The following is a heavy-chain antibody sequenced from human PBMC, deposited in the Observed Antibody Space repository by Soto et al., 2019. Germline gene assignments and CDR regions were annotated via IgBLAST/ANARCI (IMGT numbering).Heavy chain of an antibody. CDR3: AREYGSGSYTLYYYYYMDV. J-gene: IGHJ6*03. CDR1: GFTFSSYG. D-gene: IGHD3-10*01. CDR2: IWYDGSNK. Sequence: LRLSCAASGFTFSSYGMHWVRQAPGKGLEWVAVIWYDGSNKYYADSVKGRFTISRDNSKNTLYLQMNSLRAEDTAVYYCAREYGSGSYTLYYYYYMDVWGKGTTVTVSS. V-gene: IGHV3-33*01.